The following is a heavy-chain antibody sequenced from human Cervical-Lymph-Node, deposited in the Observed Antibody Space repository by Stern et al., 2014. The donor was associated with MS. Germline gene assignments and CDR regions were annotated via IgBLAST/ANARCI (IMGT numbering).Heavy chain of an antibody. CDR3: ARELSGMYGMDV. CDR1: GGSINNGDYY. J-gene: IGHJ6*02. CDR2: IYYSGAT. D-gene: IGHD1-1*01. V-gene: IGHV4-31*03. Sequence: QVQLQESGPGLVKPSQTLSLTCTVSGGSINNGDYYWSWVRQHPGKGLEWLGYIYYSGATYYNPSLKGRLTISVDTSKRHFFLKLTSVTAADTAVYYCARELSGMYGMDVWGQGTTVTVSS.